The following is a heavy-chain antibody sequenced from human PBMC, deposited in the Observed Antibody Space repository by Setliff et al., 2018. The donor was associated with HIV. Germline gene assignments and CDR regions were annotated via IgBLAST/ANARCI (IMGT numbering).Heavy chain of an antibody. V-gene: IGHV4-39*07. CDR1: GGSISSGTYY. CDR3: AREVGHRSGYYRGSFDY. J-gene: IGHJ4*02. CDR2: AFYSDNT. Sequence: LSLTCIVSGGSISSGTYYWGWIRQPPGRGLEYIGSAFYSDNTYYKPSLKNRVTISVDTSKNQFSLKLTSVTAADTAVYYCAREVGHRSGYYRGSFDYWGQGTLVTVSS. D-gene: IGHD6-19*01.